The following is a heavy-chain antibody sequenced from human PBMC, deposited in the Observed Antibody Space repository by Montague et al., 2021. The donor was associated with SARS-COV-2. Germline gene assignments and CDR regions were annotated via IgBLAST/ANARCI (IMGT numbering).Heavy chain of an antibody. D-gene: IGHD3-10*01. J-gene: IGHJ3*02. CDR2: IYYSGNT. Sequence: SETLSLTCAVSSGSINYYYLSWIRQSPGKGLEWIGYIYYSGNTNYSPSLKSRVTISVDTSKNQFSLKLSSVTAADTAVYYCARHITGSGNAFDIWGQGTMVTVSS. CDR3: ARHITGSGNAFDI. CDR1: SGSINYYY. V-gene: IGHV4-59*08.